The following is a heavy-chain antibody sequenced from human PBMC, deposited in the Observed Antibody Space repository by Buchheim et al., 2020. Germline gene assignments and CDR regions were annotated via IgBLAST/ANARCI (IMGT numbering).Heavy chain of an antibody. CDR2: INHSGST. D-gene: IGHD2-2*01. J-gene: IGHJ4*02. CDR1: GGSFSGYX. CDR3: ARGVVPATLDY. V-gene: IGHV4-34*01. Sequence: QVQLQQWGAGLLKPSETLSLTCAVYGGSFSGYXWSWIRQPPGKGLEWIGEINHSGSTNYNPSLKSRVTIXVDTTQNQFSLKLSSVTAADTAVYYCARGVVPATLDYWGQGTL.